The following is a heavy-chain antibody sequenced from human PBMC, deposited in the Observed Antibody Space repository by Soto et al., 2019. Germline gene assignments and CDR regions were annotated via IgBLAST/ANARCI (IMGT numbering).Heavy chain of an antibody. CDR1: GGSISSGGYY. Sequence: PSETLSLTCTVSGGSISSGGYYWSWIRQHPGKGLAWIGYIYYSWSTYYNPSLKSRVTISVDTSKNRFSLKLSSVTAADTAVYYCARDGPSITMVRGVIRYYYYYMDVWGKGTTVTVSS. CDR3: ARDGPSITMVRGVIRYYYYYMDV. V-gene: IGHV4-31*03. J-gene: IGHJ6*03. CDR2: IYYSWST. D-gene: IGHD3-10*01.